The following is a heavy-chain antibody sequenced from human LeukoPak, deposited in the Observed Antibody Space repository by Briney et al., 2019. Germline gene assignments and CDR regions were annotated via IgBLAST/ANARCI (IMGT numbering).Heavy chain of an antibody. CDR2: IYYSGST. CDR3: ARRDIVAGFDP. V-gene: IGHV4-39*01. CDR1: GGSISGSSYY. D-gene: IGHD5-12*01. Sequence: SETLSLTCTVSGGSISGSSYYWGWIRQPPGKGLEWIGSIYYSGSTYYNPSLKSRVTISVDTSKNQFSLKLSSVTAADTAVYYCARRDIVAGFDPWGQGTLVTVSS. J-gene: IGHJ5*02.